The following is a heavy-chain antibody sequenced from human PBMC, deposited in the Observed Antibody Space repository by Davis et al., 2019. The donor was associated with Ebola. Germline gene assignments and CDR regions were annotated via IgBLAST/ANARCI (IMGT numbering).Heavy chain of an antibody. CDR1: GFTFSSYG. V-gene: IGHV3-30*02. D-gene: IGHD1-1*01. Sequence: GGSLRLSCAASGFTFSSYGMHWVRQAPGKGLEWVAFIRYDGSNKYYADSVKGRFTISRDNSKNTLYLQMNSLRAEDTAVYYCAKDRYMDPYYYYGMDVWGQGTTVIVSS. CDR3: AKDRYMDPYYYYGMDV. CDR2: IRYDGSNK. J-gene: IGHJ6*02.